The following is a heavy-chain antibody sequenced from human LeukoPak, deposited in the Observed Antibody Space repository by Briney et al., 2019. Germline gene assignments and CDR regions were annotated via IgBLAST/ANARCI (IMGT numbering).Heavy chain of an antibody. D-gene: IGHD6-6*01. CDR3: AREHSSSSGKVFDY. V-gene: IGHV1-2*02. J-gene: IGHJ4*02. Sequence: ASVKVSCKASGYTLPGYYMHWVRQAPGQGLEWMGWINPNSGGTNYAQKFQGRVTMTRDTSISTAYMELSRLRSDDTAVYYCAREHSSSSGKVFDYWGQGTLVTVSS. CDR2: INPNSGGT. CDR1: GYTLPGYY.